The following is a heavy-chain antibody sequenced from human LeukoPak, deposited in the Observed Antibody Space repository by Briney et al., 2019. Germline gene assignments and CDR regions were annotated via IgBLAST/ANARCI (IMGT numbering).Heavy chain of an antibody. V-gene: IGHV1-69*13. CDR2: IIPIFGTA. D-gene: IGHD3-22*01. J-gene: IGHJ5*02. Sequence: ASVKVSCKASGYTFSSYAISWVRQAPGQGLEWMGGIIPIFGTANYARKFQGRVTITADESTSTAYMELSSLRSEDTAVYYCARPNSIGHLWGDRNWFDPWGQGTLVTVSS. CDR1: GYTFSSYA. CDR3: ARPNSIGHLWGDRNWFDP.